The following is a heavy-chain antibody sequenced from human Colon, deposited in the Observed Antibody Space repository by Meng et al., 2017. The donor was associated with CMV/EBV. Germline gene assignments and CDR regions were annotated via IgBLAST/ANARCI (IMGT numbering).Heavy chain of an antibody. V-gene: IGHV3-9*01. CDR2: ISWNGGRV. D-gene: IGHD3-3*01. J-gene: IGHJ4*02. Sequence: SLKISCAASGFTFDDFAMHWVRQGPGKGLEWVSGISWNGGRVGYADTVKGRFTISRDNAKNSVYLQMSSLRVEDTGVYYCAKEIAMAGVVNGVENWGQGTLVTVSS. CDR1: GFTFDDFA. CDR3: AKEIAMAGVVNGVEN.